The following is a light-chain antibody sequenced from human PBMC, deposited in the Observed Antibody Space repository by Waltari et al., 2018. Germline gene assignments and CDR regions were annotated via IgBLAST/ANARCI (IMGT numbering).Light chain of an antibody. CDR3: LQHHTYPLT. Sequence: DIQMTQSPSAMSASVGHRVTITCRANQDISNYLAWFQQKAGKVPKRLIYAASDLQSGVPSRFSGSGSGTEFTLTISNLQPEDFATYYCLQHHTYPLTFGGGTKVEI. CDR1: QDISNY. J-gene: IGKJ4*01. V-gene: IGKV1-17*03. CDR2: AAS.